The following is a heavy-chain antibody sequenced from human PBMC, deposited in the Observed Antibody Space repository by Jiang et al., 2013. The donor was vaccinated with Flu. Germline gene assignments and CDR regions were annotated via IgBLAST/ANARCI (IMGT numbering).Heavy chain of an antibody. CDR3: AREFTMIVVGLDAFDI. CDR2: INPSGGST. Sequence: WMGIINPSGGSTSYAQKFQARVTMTRDTSTSTVYMELSSLRSEDTAVYYCAREFTMIVVGLDAFDIWGQGTMVTVSS. J-gene: IGHJ3*02. D-gene: IGHD3-22*01. V-gene: IGHV1-46*03.